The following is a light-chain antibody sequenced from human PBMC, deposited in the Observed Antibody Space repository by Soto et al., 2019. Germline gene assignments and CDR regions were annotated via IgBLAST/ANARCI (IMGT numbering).Light chain of an antibody. CDR3: SSYTSSSPLYV. J-gene: IGLJ1*01. CDR2: DVS. Sequence: QSALTQPASVSGSPGQSITISCTGTSSDVGGYEYVLWYQQHPGKAPKLMIYDVSNRPSGVSNRFSGSKSGNTASLTISGLQAEDEADYCCSSYTSSSPLYVFGTGTKLTVL. V-gene: IGLV2-14*01. CDR1: SSDVGGYEY.